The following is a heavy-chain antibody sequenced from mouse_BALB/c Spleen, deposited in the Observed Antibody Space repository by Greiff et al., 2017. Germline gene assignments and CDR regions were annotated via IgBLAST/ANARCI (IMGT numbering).Heavy chain of an antibody. Sequence: LQQSGPELVRPGASVKLSCKASGYTFTSYWMHWVKQRPGQGLEWIGNIYPGSGSTNYDEKFKSKATLTVDTSSSTAYMQLSSLTSEDSAVYYCTRDHYGNYGFAYWGQGTLVTVSA. D-gene: IGHD2-1*01. J-gene: IGHJ3*01. V-gene: IGHV1S22*01. CDR3: TRDHYGNYGFAY. CDR1: GYTFTSYW. CDR2: IYPGSGST.